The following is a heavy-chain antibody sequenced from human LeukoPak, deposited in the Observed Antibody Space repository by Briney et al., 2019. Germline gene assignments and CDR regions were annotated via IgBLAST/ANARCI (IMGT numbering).Heavy chain of an antibody. V-gene: IGHV3-30*18. J-gene: IGHJ4*02. D-gene: IGHD4-17*01. CDR3: AKAFVSTVTTYYFDY. CDR2: ISYDGSNK. CDR1: GFTFSSYG. Sequence: GGSLRLPCAASGFTFSSYGMHWVRQAPGKGLEWVAVISYDGSNKYYADSVKGRFTISRDNSKNTLYLQMNSLRAEDTAVYYCAKAFVSTVTTYYFDYWGQGTLVTVSS.